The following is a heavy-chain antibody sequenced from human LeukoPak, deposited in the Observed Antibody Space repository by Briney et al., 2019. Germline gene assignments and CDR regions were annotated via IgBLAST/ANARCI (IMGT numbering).Heavy chain of an antibody. Sequence: PGRSLRLSCAASGFTFSGYGMHWVRQAPGKGLEWLAVISYDGNNKYYADSVRGRFTISRDNSKNTLYLQMNSLRAEDTAVYYCARDRALKQWLVLYYFDYWGQGTLVTVSS. CDR3: ARDRALKQWLVLYYFDY. D-gene: IGHD6-19*01. CDR2: ISYDGNNK. V-gene: IGHV3-30*03. CDR1: GFTFSGYG. J-gene: IGHJ4*02.